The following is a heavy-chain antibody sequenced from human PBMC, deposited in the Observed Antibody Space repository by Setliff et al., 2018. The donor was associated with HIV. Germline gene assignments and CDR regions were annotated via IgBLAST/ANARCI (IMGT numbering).Heavy chain of an antibody. CDR2: MRGEARGVTT. D-gene: IGHD6-6*01. CDR3: TRGRVSLGGLDV. J-gene: IGHJ6*02. CDR1: GFSFDDQT. Sequence: GGSLRLSCTGSGFSFDDQTMSWVRQAPGKGLEWVGIMRGEARGVTTEYAASVKGRFTISKDKFKNVAYLHMSSLRTEDTGVYYCTRGRVSLGGLDVWGQGTPVTSP. V-gene: IGHV3-49*04.